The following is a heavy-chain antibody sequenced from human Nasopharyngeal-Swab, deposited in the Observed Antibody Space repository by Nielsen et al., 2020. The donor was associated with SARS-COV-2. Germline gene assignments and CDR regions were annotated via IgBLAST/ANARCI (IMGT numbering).Heavy chain of an antibody. CDR1: GGSFSGYY. CDR2: INHSGST. CDR3: ARGNGAFDY. V-gene: IGHV4-34*01. J-gene: IGHJ4*02. Sequence: SETLSLTCAGYGGSFSGYYWSWIRQPPGKGLEWIGEINHSGSTNYNPSLKSRVTISVDTSKNQLSLKLSSVTAADTAVYYCARGNGAFDYWGQGTLVTVSS. D-gene: IGHD4-17*01.